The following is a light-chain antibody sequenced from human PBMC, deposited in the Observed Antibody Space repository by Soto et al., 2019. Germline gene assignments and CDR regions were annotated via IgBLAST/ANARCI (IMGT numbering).Light chain of an antibody. Sequence: DIQLTQSPSFLSASVGDRVTITCRASQDIRSYLAWFQQKPGKAPKSLIYAASSLETGVPSRFSGSGSGTLFPFTIRRLNPEDIPTYYCQQYDALPLTFGGGTKVDIK. CDR2: AAS. J-gene: IGKJ4*01. V-gene: IGKV1-33*01. CDR1: QDIRSY. CDR3: QQYDALPLT.